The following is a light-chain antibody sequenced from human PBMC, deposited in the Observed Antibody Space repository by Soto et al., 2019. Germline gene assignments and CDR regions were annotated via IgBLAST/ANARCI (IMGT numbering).Light chain of an antibody. J-gene: IGLJ1*01. Sequence: ALTQPPSASGSPGQSVTISCTGTSSDVGAYIFVSWYQQHPGKAPKLMVYDVNRRPPGVPDRFFGSKSGNTASLTISGLQAEDEADCYCSSFTSSITYVFGTGTRSPS. V-gene: IGLV2-8*01. CDR3: SSFTSSITYV. CDR2: DVN. CDR1: SSDVGAYIF.